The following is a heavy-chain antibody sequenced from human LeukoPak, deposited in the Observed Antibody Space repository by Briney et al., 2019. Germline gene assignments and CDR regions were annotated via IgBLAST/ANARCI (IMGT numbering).Heavy chain of an antibody. CDR2: IYYSGST. D-gene: IGHD3-22*01. Sequence: SETLSLTCTVSGGSISSGDYYWSWIRQPPGKGLGWIGYIYYSGSTYYNPSLKSRVTISVDTSKNQFSLKLSSVTAADTAVYYCARDRIYYDSSGYQYYFDYWGQGTLVTVSS. J-gene: IGHJ4*02. CDR3: ARDRIYYDSSGYQYYFDY. V-gene: IGHV4-30-4*01. CDR1: GGSISSGDYY.